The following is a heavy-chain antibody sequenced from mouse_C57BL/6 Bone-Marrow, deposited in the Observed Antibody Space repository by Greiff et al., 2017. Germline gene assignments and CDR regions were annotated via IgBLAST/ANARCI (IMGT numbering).Heavy chain of an antibody. CDR3: ASGLRTRFAY. V-gene: IGHV1-64*01. D-gene: IGHD1-1*01. J-gene: IGHJ3*01. CDR2: IHPNSGST. Sequence: VKLQQPGAELVKPGASVKLSCKASGYTFTSYWMHWVKQRPGQGLEWIGMIHPNSGSTNYNEKFKSKATLTVDKSSSTAYMQLSSLTSEDSAVYYCASGLRTRFAYWGQGTLVTVSA. CDR1: GYTFTSYW.